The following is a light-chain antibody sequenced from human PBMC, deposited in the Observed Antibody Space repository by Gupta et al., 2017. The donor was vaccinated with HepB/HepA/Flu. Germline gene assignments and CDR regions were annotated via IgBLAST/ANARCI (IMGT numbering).Light chain of an antibody. J-gene: IGLJ2*01. CDR2: EVS. Sequence: QSALTQPASVSGSPGQSITIFCTGTSSDIGAYNYVSWHQQHPGKAPKCMIYEVSNRPSGVSNRFSGSKSGYTASLTISGLQAEDEADYCCSSYTRSSTVVFGGGTKLTVL. V-gene: IGLV2-14*03. CDR1: SSDIGAYNY. CDR3: SSYTRSSTVV.